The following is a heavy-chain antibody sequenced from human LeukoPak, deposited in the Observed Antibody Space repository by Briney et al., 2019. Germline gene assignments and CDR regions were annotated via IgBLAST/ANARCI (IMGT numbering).Heavy chain of an antibody. CDR1: GFTFSTYS. J-gene: IGHJ4*02. CDR2: ISTSNYI. Sequence: SGGSLRLSCAASGFTFSTYSMNWVRQAQGKGLEWVSSISTSNYICYADSVKGRFTISRDNAKNSLYLQMNSLRAEDTAVYYCARTRLPYSSSSVAYYFDYWGQGTLVTVSS. D-gene: IGHD6-6*01. V-gene: IGHV3-21*01. CDR3: ARTRLPYSSSSVAYYFDY.